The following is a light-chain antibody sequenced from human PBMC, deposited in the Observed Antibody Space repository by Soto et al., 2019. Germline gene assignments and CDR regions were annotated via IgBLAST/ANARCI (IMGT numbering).Light chain of an antibody. CDR1: QNVISSY. J-gene: IGKJ4*01. Sequence: EHVLTQSPGTLSLSPGERATLSCRASQNVISSYLAWYQQKPGQAPSLLVYATSSRSAGIPDRFSGSGSGTDFTLTINRLEPEDFAVYYCQQYDSSHFTFGGGTKVEIK. CDR2: ATS. CDR3: QQYDSSHFT. V-gene: IGKV3-20*01.